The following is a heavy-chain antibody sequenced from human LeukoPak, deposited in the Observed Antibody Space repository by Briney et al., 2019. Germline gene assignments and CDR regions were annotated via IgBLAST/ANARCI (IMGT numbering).Heavy chain of an antibody. CDR1: GGSISSYY. V-gene: IGHV4-4*07. D-gene: IGHD6-19*01. CDR2: IYTSGST. J-gene: IGHJ5*02. CDR3: ARXESXYSSGXYWFDP. Sequence: SETLSLTCTVSGGSISSYYWSWIRQPAGKGLEWIGRIYTSGSTNYNPSLKSRVTISVDKSKNQFSLKLSSVTAADTAVYYCARXESXYSSGXYWFDPXGQGTLVTVSS.